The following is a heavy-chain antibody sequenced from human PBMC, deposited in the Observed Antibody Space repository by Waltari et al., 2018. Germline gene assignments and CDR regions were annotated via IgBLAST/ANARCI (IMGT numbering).Heavy chain of an antibody. CDR1: GGTFSSYA. J-gene: IGHJ5*02. CDR2: IIPIVGTA. D-gene: IGHD3-10*01. V-gene: IGHV1-69*01. Sequence: QVQLVQSGAAVKKPGSSVKVSCKASGGTFSSYAISWVRQAPGQGLEWMGGIIPIVGTANYAQKFQGRVTITADESKSTAYMELSILRSEDTAVYYCARAFPHYYGSGRGRWFDPWGQGTLVTVSS. CDR3: ARAFPHYYGSGRGRWFDP.